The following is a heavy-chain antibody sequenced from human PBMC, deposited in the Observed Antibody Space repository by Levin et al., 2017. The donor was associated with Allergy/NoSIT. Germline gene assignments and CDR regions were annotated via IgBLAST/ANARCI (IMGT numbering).Heavy chain of an antibody. J-gene: IGHJ4*02. V-gene: IGHV3-21*01. CDR2: ITTGGTYK. D-gene: IGHD3-16*01. CDR1: GFTFSDYR. Sequence: SCAASGFTFSDYRMNWVRQAPGKGLEWVASITTGGTYKYYVDSLRGRFTISRDNAMNSLYLRMNSLRAEDTAVYYCARGLGDSLWGQGTLVTVSS. CDR3: ARGLGDSL.